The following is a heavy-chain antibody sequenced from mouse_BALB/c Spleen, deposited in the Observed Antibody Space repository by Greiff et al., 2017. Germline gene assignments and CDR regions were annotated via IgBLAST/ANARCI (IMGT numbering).Heavy chain of an antibody. CDR2: IDPANGNT. CDR3: ARREYGNFDY. J-gene: IGHJ2*01. Sequence: DVQLQESGAELVKPGASVKLSCTASGFNIKDTYMHWVKQRPEQGLEWIGRIDPANGNTKYDPKFQGKATITADTSSNTAYLQLSSLTSEDTAVYYCARREYGNFDYWGQGTTLTVSS. V-gene: IGHV14-3*02. CDR1: GFNIKDTY. D-gene: IGHD2-1*01.